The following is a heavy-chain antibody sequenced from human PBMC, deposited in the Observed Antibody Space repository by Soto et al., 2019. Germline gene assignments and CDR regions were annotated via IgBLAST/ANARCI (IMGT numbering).Heavy chain of an antibody. D-gene: IGHD3-22*01. CDR1: GYTFTNYY. CDR2: IIPIFGTA. J-gene: IGHJ4*02. V-gene: IGHV1-69*13. CDR3: ARDPSGYYRYYFDY. Sequence: SVKVSCKASGYTFTNYYMNWVRQAPGQGLEWMGGIIPIFGTANYAQKFQGRVTITADESTSTAYMELSSLRSEDTAVYYCARDPSGYYRYYFDYWGQGTLVTVSS.